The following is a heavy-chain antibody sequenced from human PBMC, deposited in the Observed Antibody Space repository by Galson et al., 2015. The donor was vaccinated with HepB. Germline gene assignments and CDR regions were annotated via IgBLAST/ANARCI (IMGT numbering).Heavy chain of an antibody. V-gene: IGHV3-73*01. D-gene: IGHD6-13*01. J-gene: IGHJ4*02. CDR1: EVSFGGTA. CDR2: IRSQATNSAT. CDR3: TRLGDLSGYSSS. Sequence: SLRLPYAASEVSFGGTANDGGGQSSGTGVERVVRIRSQATNSATVYAPSLKGRFTISSDDSKNTAYVQMKSLKTEDTAVYYCTRLGDLSGYSSSWGQGTLVTVSS.